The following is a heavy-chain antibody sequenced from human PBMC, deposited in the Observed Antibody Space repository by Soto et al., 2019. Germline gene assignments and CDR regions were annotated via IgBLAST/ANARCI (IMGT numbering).Heavy chain of an antibody. CDR1: GFTFSSYG. CDR3: AKDPGRAAMVSGYFDY. CDR2: ISYDGSNK. D-gene: IGHD5-18*01. Sequence: QVQLVESGGGVVQPGRSLRLSCAASGFTFSSYGMHWVRQAPGKGLEWVAVISYDGSNKYYADSVKGRFTISRDNSKNTLYLQMNSLRAEDTAVYYCAKDPGRAAMVSGYFDYWGQGTLVTVSS. J-gene: IGHJ4*02. V-gene: IGHV3-30*18.